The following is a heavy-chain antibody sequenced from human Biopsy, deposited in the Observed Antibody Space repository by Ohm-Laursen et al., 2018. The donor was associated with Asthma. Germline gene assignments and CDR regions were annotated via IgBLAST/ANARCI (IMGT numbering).Heavy chain of an antibody. CDR3: AREGVAGTHIED. CDR1: GFTFSNYA. D-gene: IGHD6-19*01. Sequence: SLRLSCAAVGFTFSNYAMSWVRQAPGKGLEWVSSITGSGGFTYYADSVKGRFTISRDKSENTLYLQMNSLTAEDTAVYYCAREGVAGTHIEDWGQGTLVTVSS. CDR2: ITGSGGFT. J-gene: IGHJ4*02. V-gene: IGHV3-23*01.